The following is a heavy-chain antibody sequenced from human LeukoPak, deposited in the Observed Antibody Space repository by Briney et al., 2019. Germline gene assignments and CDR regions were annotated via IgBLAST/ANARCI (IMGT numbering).Heavy chain of an antibody. CDR3: ARGEDYGDYRQASDY. CDR2: INPNSGGT. J-gene: IGHJ4*02. Sequence: ASVKVSCKASGGTFSSYAISWVRQAPGQGLEWMGWINPNSGGTNYAQKFQGRVTMTRDTSISTAYMELSRLRSDDTAVYYCARGEDYGDYRQASDYWGQGTLVTVSS. V-gene: IGHV1-2*02. D-gene: IGHD4-17*01. CDR1: GGTFSSYA.